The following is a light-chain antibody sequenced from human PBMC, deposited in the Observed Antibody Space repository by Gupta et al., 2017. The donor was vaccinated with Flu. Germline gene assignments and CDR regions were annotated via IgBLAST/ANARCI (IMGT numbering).Light chain of an antibody. CDR2: EGS. CDR1: SSDVGSYNL. Sequence: QSALTQPDSVSGSPGQSITNFCTGSSSDVGSYNLVSWYQQHPGKAPKLMIYEGSKRPSGVSDRFSGSKSGNTASLTISGLQAEDEADYYCCSYAGSSSYYVFGTGTKVTVL. CDR3: CSYAGSSSYYV. V-gene: IGLV2-23*01. J-gene: IGLJ1*01.